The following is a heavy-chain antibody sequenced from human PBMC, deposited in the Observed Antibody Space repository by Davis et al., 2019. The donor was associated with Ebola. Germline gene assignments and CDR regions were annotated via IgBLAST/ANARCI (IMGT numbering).Heavy chain of an antibody. CDR1: GFTVSSNY. V-gene: IGHV3-53*01. D-gene: IGHD6-19*01. Sequence: GESLKISCAASGFTVSSNYMSWVRQAPGKGLEWASVIYSGGSTYYADSVKGRFTISRDNSKNTLYLQMNSLRAEDTAVYYCASHANGIAVDYWGQGTLVTVSS. CDR3: ASHANGIAVDY. CDR2: IYSGGST. J-gene: IGHJ4*02.